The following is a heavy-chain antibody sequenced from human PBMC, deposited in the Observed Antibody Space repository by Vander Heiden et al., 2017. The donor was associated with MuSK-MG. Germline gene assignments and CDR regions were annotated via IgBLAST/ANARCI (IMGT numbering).Heavy chain of an antibody. Sequence: QLQLQESGPGLVKPSETLSLTCTVSGGSIGSSRYYWGWIRQPPGKGLEWNGTIFYTGTTYRTPSLKSRVTISVDTAKNQFSLNLRSVTAADTAVYYCARHETSGTYYFYMDVWGKGTTVTVYS. V-gene: IGHV4-39*01. CDR3: ARHETSGTYYFYMDV. CDR1: GGSIGSSRYY. D-gene: IGHD3-3*01. CDR2: IFYTGTT. J-gene: IGHJ6*03.